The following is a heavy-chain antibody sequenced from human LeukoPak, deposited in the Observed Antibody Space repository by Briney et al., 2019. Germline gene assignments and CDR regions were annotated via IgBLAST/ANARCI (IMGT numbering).Heavy chain of an antibody. Sequence: PSETLSLTCTVSGYSISSGYYWGWIRQPPGKGLEWIGSIYHSGSTYYNPSLKSRVTISVDTSKNQFSLKLSSVTAADTAVYYCARDDSRTFNWFDPWGQGTLVTVSS. CDR2: IYHSGST. V-gene: IGHV4-38-2*02. CDR3: ARDDSRTFNWFDP. J-gene: IGHJ5*02. CDR1: GYSISSGYY. D-gene: IGHD2-15*01.